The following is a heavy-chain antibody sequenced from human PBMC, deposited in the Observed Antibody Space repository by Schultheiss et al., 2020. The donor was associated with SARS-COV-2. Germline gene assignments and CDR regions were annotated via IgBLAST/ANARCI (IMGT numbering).Heavy chain of an antibody. D-gene: IGHD3-3*01. CDR3: AIHRRESYDFWSGYPDY. CDR1: GGSISSGSYY. CDR2: IYYSGST. J-gene: IGHJ4*02. V-gene: IGHV4-61*10. Sequence: SQTLSLSCTVSGGSISSGSYYWSWIRQPAGKGLEWIGYIYYSGSTNYNPSLKSRVTISVDTSKNQFSLKLSSVTAADTAVYYCAIHRRESYDFWSGYPDYWGQGTLVTVSS.